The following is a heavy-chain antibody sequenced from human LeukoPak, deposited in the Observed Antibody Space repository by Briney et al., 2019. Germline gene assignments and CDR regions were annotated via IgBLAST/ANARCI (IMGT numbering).Heavy chain of an antibody. CDR1: GFTFSSYG. CDR2: ISYDGSNK. V-gene: IGHV3-30*19. D-gene: IGHD2-2*01. Sequence: GRSLRLSCAASGFTFSSYGMHWVRQAPGKGLEWVAVISYDGSNKYYADSVKGRFTISRDNSKNTLYLQMNSLRAEDTAVYYCARGLLVPAASMAFDIWGQGTMVTVSS. CDR3: ARGLLVPAASMAFDI. J-gene: IGHJ3*02.